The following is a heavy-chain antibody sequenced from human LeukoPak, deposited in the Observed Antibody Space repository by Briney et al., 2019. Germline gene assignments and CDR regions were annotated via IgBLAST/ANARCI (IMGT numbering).Heavy chain of an antibody. V-gene: IGHV3-21*01. CDR2: ISSSSSYT. Sequence: GGSLRLSCAASGFTFSSYSMNWVRQAPGKGLEWVSSISSSSSYTYYADSVKGRFTISRDNAKNSLYLQMNSLRAEDTAVYYCARDAGPSLVVPAAWDYWGQGTLVTVSS. J-gene: IGHJ4*02. D-gene: IGHD2-2*01. CDR1: GFTFSSYS. CDR3: ARDAGPSLVVPAAWDY.